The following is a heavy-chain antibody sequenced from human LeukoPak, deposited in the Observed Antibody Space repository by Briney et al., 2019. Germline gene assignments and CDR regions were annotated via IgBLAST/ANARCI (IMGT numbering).Heavy chain of an antibody. CDR2: ISWNSGSI. Sequence: GGSLRLSCAASGFTFDDYAMHWVRQAPGKGLEWVSGISWNSGSIGYADSVKGRFTISRDNSKNTLYMQMNSLRAEDTAVYYCAKSSDLLTGYYSYFEYWGHGTLVTVAS. CDR1: GFTFDDYA. CDR3: AKSSDLLTGYYSYFEY. J-gene: IGHJ4*01. D-gene: IGHD3-9*01. V-gene: IGHV3-9*01.